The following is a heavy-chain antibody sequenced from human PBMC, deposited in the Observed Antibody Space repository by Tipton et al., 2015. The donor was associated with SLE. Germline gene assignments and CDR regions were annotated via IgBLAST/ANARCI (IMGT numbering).Heavy chain of an antibody. CDR2: INPNSGVT. CDR3: ARVRYYYGSGIPYHGLDV. CDR1: GYAFYGYF. D-gene: IGHD3-10*01. J-gene: IGHJ6*02. V-gene: IGHV1-2*06. Sequence: QVQLVQSGAEVKKPGASVKVSCKASGYAFYGYFMHWVRQAPGQGLEWMGRINPNSGVTNYAQNFQGRVTLTRDTSISTAYMELSGLRSDDTAVYYCARVRYYYGSGIPYHGLDVWGQGTTVTVSS.